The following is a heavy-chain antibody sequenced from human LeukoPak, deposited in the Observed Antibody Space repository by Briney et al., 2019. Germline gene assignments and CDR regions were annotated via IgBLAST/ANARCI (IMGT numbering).Heavy chain of an antibody. J-gene: IGHJ4*02. Sequence: ASVKVSCKASGYTFTSYYMHWVRQAPGQGLEWMGIINPSGGSTSYAQKFQGRITVTRDTSTSTVYMELSSLRSEDTAMYYCASLGSGSSPIIDFDFWGQGTLVTVSS. CDR3: ASLGSGSSPIIDFDF. V-gene: IGHV1-46*01. CDR1: GYTFTSYY. CDR2: INPSGGST. D-gene: IGHD3-10*01.